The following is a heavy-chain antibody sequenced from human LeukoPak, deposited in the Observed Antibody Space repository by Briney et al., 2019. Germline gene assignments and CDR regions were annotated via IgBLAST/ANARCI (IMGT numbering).Heavy chain of an antibody. CDR1: GFSLRDNY. D-gene: IGHD5-12*01. J-gene: IGHJ4*02. V-gene: IGHV3-53*01. CDR3: ARGSGYDGFDF. Sequence: GGSLRLSCAASGFSLRDNYMSWVRQAPGKGLEWVSAIYSGGTISYADSVRGRFTISRDMSKNTVYFEMHSLRAEDTAVYYCARGSGYDGFDFWGQGTLVTVSS. CDR2: IYSGGTI.